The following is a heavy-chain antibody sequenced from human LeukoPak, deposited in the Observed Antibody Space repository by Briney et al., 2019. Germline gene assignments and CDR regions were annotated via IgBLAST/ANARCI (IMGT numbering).Heavy chain of an antibody. J-gene: IGHJ4*02. CDR1: EFTFSDYA. Sequence: GGSLRLSCAASEFTFSDYAMHWVRQAPGKELEYVSAISYNGNGKHYTDSVKGRFTISRDNAKNSLYLQMNSLRAEDTAVYYCAREFDFWSGYYRKWGQGTLVTVSS. CDR3: AREFDFWSGYYRK. CDR2: ISYNGNGK. V-gene: IGHV3-64*02. D-gene: IGHD3-3*01.